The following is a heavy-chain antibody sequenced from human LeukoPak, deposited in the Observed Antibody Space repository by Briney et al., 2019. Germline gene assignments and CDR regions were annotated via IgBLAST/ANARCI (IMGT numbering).Heavy chain of an antibody. V-gene: IGHV1-69*10. CDR2: IITILGIA. CDR1: GGTFSSYA. D-gene: IGHD2-2*02. J-gene: IGHJ6*02. Sequence: SVKVSCKASGGTFSSYAMSWVRQAPGQGLEWMGGIITILGIANYAQKFQGRVTITADKSTSTAYMELSSLRSEDTAVYYGARGLCSSTSCYTPYYYYGMDVWGQGTTVTVSS. CDR3: ARGLCSSTSCYTPYYYYGMDV.